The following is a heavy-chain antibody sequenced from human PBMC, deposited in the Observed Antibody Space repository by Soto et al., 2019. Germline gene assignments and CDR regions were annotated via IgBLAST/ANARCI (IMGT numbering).Heavy chain of an antibody. Sequence: ASVEGSCKASGYTFTTHYLHWVRQAPGQGLEWMGIINPSGGSTSDAQKFQGRVTMTRDMSTSTVYMELSSLRSEDTAVYYCARDLYSSSWYVRAFDMWGQGTMVTVSS. CDR2: INPSGGST. CDR3: ARDLYSSSWYVRAFDM. CDR1: GYTFTTHY. V-gene: IGHV1-46*03. D-gene: IGHD6-13*01. J-gene: IGHJ3*02.